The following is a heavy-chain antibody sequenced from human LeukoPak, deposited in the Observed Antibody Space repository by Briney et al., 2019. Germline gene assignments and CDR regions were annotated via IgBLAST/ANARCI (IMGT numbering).Heavy chain of an antibody. D-gene: IGHD6-13*01. J-gene: IGHJ4*02. CDR1: GYTFTSYY. CDR3: FLAAAGIFDY. CDR2: INPSGGST. Sequence: ASVRVSCKASGYTFTSYYMHWVRQAPGQGLEWMGIINPSGGSTSYAQKFQGRVTMTRDTSTSTVYMELSSLRSEDTAVYYCFLAAAGIFDYWGQGTLVTVSS. V-gene: IGHV1-46*01.